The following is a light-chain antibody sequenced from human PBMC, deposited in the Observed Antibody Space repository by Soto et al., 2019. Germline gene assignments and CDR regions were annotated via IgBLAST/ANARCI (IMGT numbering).Light chain of an antibody. V-gene: IGKV3-20*01. CDR1: QSVNNNF. J-gene: IGKJ3*01. CDR3: QQYCTPLFT. CDR2: CAS. Sequence: IVLTQSPGTLSLSPGERATLSCGANQSVNNNFLAWYQQKPSQAPMLFIYCASSWATCVPVMFSGSGSGTDFTLIICSLEPGDFAVYYCQQYCTPLFTFGPGTKVDIK.